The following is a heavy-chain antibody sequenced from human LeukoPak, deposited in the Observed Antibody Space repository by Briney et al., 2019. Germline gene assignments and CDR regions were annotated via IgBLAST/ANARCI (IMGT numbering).Heavy chain of an antibody. Sequence: GGSLRLSCAASGFPFSSYAMHWVRQAPGKGLEWVAVIWYDGSNKYYADSVKGRFTISRDNSKNTLYLQMNSLRAEDTAVYYCARDYGPLYGSGSYDYYGMDVWGQGTTVTVSS. CDR1: GFPFSSYA. V-gene: IGHV3-33*08. D-gene: IGHD3-10*01. CDR2: IWYDGSNK. CDR3: ARDYGPLYGSGSYDYYGMDV. J-gene: IGHJ6*02.